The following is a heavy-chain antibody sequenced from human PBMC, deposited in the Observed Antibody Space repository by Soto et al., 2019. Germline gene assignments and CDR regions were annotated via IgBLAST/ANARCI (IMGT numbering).Heavy chain of an antibody. J-gene: IGHJ6*01. Sequence: GGSLRLSCAASGFTVSSNYMSWVRQAPGKGLEWVSVIYSGGSTYYADSVKGRFTISRDNSKNTLYIQMNSLRAEDTAEYYCARDRIFGLFLSAPQPGYYYYGLDVWGQGTTVNVSS. CDR3: ARDRIFGLFLSAPQPGYYYYGLDV. D-gene: IGHD3-3*02. V-gene: IGHV3-53*01. CDR1: GFTVSSNY. CDR2: IYSGGST.